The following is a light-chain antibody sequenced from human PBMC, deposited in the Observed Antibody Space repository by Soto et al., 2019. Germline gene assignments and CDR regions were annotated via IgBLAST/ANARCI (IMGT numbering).Light chain of an antibody. CDR1: QNVSSY. V-gene: IGKV3-11*01. Sequence: EIVLTQSPATLSLSPGERATLSCRASQNVSSYLAWYQQKPGQAPRLLIYDASKRATGFPARFSGSGSGTDFTLTISSLEPEDFAVYYCQQRGNWPLTFGGGTKVDIK. CDR3: QQRGNWPLT. J-gene: IGKJ4*01. CDR2: DAS.